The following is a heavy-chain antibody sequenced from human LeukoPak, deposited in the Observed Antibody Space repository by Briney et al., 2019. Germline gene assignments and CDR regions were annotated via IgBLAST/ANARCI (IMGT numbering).Heavy chain of an antibody. V-gene: IGHV4-34*01. Sequence: SETLSLTCAVYGGSFSGYYWSWIRQPPGKGLEWIGEINHSGSTNYNPSLKSRVTIPVDTSKNQFSLKLSSVTAADTAVYYCANLYSSSWYAWGQGTLVTVSS. CDR1: GGSFSGYY. D-gene: IGHD6-13*01. CDR3: ANLYSSSWYA. CDR2: INHSGST. J-gene: IGHJ5*02.